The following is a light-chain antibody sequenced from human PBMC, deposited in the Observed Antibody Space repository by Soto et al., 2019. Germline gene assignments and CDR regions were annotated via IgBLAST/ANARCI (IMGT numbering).Light chain of an antibody. J-gene: IGKJ4*01. V-gene: IGKV3-20*01. CDR2: HAS. CDR3: QQFSSYPLT. CDR1: QTVRNNY. Sequence: EFVLTQSRGTMSLSPGARSTLSCRAIQTVRNNYLAWYQQKPGKAPRXVIYHASSRATGIPERFSGGGSGTDFTLTISRLEPEDVAVYYCQQFSSYPLTFGGGTKVDIK.